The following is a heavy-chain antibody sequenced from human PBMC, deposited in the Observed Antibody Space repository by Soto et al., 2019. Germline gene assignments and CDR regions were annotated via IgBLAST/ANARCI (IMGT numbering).Heavy chain of an antibody. CDR1: GFTFSDYA. CDR3: ARPVHNGDSLYFDY. V-gene: IGHV3-23*01. J-gene: IGHJ4*02. Sequence: GGSLRLSCAASGFTFSDYAMTWVRQAPGKGLEWVSSISGSAGYTYSADSVQGRFTISRDNSKNTLYLQMSSLRAEDTAFYYCARPVHNGDSLYFDYWGQGTLVTVSS. D-gene: IGHD2-21*02. CDR2: ISGSAGYT.